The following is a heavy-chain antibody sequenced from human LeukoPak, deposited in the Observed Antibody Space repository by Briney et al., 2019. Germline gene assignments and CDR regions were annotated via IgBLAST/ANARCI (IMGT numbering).Heavy chain of an antibody. Sequence: SETLTLTCTASGGTISSYYWSWIRQPPGKGLEWVGYIYSSGSTDYNPSLKSRLTMSLDTSESQFSLQLRTMTAADTAVYYCARLNYDFPYYWGQGTLVTVSS. CDR2: IYSSGST. CDR1: GGTISSYY. D-gene: IGHD3-3*01. V-gene: IGHV4-59*01. J-gene: IGHJ4*02. CDR3: ARLNYDFPYY.